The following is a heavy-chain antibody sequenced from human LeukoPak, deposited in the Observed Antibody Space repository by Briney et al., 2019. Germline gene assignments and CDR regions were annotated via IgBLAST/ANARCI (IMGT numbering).Heavy chain of an antibody. Sequence: GGSLRLSCAASGFTLSSYAMHWVRQPAGKGLEWVSAIGTAGDTFYPGSVKGRFTISRENAKDTLYLQMNSLRAEDTAVYYCAKQHSSGWGSFDYWGQGTLVTVSS. CDR2: IGTAGDT. V-gene: IGHV3-13*01. D-gene: IGHD6-19*01. CDR3: AKQHSSGWGSFDY. J-gene: IGHJ4*02. CDR1: GFTLSSYA.